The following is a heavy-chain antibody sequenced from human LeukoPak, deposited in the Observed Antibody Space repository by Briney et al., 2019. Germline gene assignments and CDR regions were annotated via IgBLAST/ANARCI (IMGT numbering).Heavy chain of an antibody. V-gene: IGHV3-23*01. CDR1: GFTLSSYA. J-gene: IGHJ4*02. D-gene: IGHD6-13*01. Sequence: GGSLRLSCAASGFTLSSYAMSWVRQAPGKGLEWVSAISGSGDSTHYGDSVKGRFTISRDNSKNTLYLQMNSLRAEDTAVYYCAKTRPLDSSSWSHGDYWGQGTLVTVSS. CDR2: ISGSGDST. CDR3: AKTRPLDSSSWSHGDY.